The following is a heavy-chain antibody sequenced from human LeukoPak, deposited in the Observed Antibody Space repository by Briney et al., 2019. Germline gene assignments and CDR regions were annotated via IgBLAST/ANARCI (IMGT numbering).Heavy chain of an antibody. D-gene: IGHD3-3*01. CDR1: GYTFTGYY. CDR2: INPNSGGT. J-gene: IGHJ4*02. CDR3: ATEITIFGVVTRSFDY. Sequence: ASVKVSCKASGYTFTGYYMYWVRQAPGQGLEWMGWINPNSGGTNYAQKFQGWVTMTRDTSISTAYMELSSLRSEDTAVYYCATEITIFGVVTRSFDYWGQGTLVTVSS. V-gene: IGHV1-2*04.